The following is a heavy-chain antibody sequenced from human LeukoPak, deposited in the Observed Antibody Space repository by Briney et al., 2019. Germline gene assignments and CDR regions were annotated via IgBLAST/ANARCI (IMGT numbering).Heavy chain of an antibody. CDR3: ASNTGTVFDY. V-gene: IGHV4-59*01. CDR2: VYYSGST. J-gene: IGHJ4*02. Sequence: SETLSLTCIVSGDFITAYYWSWIRQPPGKGLEWIGYVYYSGSTEYNPSLRSRVTISLEMSKHQFSLNLTSVTAADTAVYYCASNTGTVFDYWGQGALVTVSS. CDR1: GDFITAYY. D-gene: IGHD7-27*01.